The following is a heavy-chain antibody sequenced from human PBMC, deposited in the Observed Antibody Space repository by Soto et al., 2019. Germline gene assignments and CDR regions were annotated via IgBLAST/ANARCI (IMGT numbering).Heavy chain of an antibody. J-gene: IGHJ6*02. D-gene: IGHD1-1*01. CDR1: GYTFTSYT. V-gene: IGHV1-18*01. CDR2: ISAYNGNT. CDR3: ARGRYNWSGWYNGMDV. Sequence: QVQLVQSGAEVKKPGASVKVSCKASGYTFTSYTISWVRQAPGQGLEWMGWISAYNGNTNYTQKLQGRVTMTTDTSTSTAYMELRSMRSDDTGVYYCARGRYNWSGWYNGMDVWGQGTTVTVSS.